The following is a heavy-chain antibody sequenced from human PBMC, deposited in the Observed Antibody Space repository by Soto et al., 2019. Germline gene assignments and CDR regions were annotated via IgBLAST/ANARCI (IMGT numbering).Heavy chain of an antibody. CDR3: ARGADTTRCGSCYSTDY. CDR1: GYTFTGYY. V-gene: IGHV1-2*04. D-gene: IGHD2-15*01. Sequence: ASVKVSCKASGYTFTGYYMHWVRQAPGQGLEWMGWINPNSGGTNYAQKFQGWVTMTRDTSISTAYMELSRLRSDDTAVYYCARGADTTRCGSCYSTDYWGQGTLVTVSS. CDR2: INPNSGGT. J-gene: IGHJ4*02.